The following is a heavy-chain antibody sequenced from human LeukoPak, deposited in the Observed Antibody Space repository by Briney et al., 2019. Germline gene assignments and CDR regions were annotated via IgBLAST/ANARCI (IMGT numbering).Heavy chain of an antibody. CDR1: GYTLTELS. V-gene: IGHV1-24*01. Sequence: ASVKVSCKVSGYTLTELSMHWVRQAPGKGLEWMGGFDPEDGETIYAQKFQGRVTMTEDTSTDTAYMELSSLRSEDTAVYYCATDREIWGSRTNWFDPWGQGTLVTVSS. CDR2: FDPEDGET. CDR3: ATDREIWGSRTNWFDP. J-gene: IGHJ5*02. D-gene: IGHD3-16*01.